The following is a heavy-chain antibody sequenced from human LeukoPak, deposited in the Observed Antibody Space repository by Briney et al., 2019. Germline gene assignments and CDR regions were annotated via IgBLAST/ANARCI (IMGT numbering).Heavy chain of an antibody. CDR2: MDKSGGT. Sequence: SETLSLTCTVSGGSISGFYWSWIRQPPGKGLEWIGYMDKSGGTTYNPSLKSRVTIPVDTSKNQFSLNLSPVTAADTAVYYCARDYSKGGGFDFWGQGTLVTVSS. D-gene: IGHD4-11*01. CDR1: GGSISGFY. V-gene: IGHV4-59*01. J-gene: IGHJ4*02. CDR3: ARDYSKGGGFDF.